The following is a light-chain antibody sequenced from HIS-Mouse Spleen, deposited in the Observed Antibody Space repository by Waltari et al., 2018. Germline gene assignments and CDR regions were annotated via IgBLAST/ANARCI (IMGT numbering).Light chain of an antibody. CDR1: QGISSY. J-gene: IGKJ3*01. Sequence: AIRMTQSPSSFSASTGDRVTITCRASQGISSYLAGYQQKPGKAPKLLIYAASTLQSGVPSRFSGSGAGTDCTLTISCLQSEEFATYYCQQYYSYPLTFGPGTKVDIK. CDR2: AAS. CDR3: QQYYSYPLT. V-gene: IGKV1-8*01.